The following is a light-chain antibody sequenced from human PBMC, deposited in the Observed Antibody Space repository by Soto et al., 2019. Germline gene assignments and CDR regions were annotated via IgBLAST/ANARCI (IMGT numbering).Light chain of an antibody. CDR3: CSYAGSSTFYV. V-gene: IGLV1-40*01. Sequence: QPVLTQPPSVSGAPGQRVTISCTGSSSNIGAGYDVHWYQQLPGTAPKLLIYGNSNRPSGVPDRFSGSKSGTSASLAITGLQAEDEADYYCCSYAGSSTFYVFGTGTKLTVL. J-gene: IGLJ1*01. CDR1: SSNIGAGYD. CDR2: GNS.